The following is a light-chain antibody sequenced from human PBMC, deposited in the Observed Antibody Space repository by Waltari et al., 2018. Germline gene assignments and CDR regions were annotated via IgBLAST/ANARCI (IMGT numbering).Light chain of an antibody. J-gene: IGKJ1*01. CDR1: QSVDKY. CDR3: QYRSV. Sequence: DLTQSPATLSLSPGERATLSCRASQSVDKYLAWYQQRPGQPPRLLIYHASKRATGIPARFSGTGSGTDFALTISSLEPEDFAIYFCQYRSVFGQGTKVDIK. CDR2: HAS. V-gene: IGKV3-11*01.